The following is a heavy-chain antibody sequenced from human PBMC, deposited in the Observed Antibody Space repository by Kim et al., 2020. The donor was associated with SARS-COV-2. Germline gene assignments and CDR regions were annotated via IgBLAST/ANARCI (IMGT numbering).Heavy chain of an antibody. V-gene: IGHV1-18*04. Sequence: ASVKVSCKASGYTFTSYGISWVRQAPGQGLEWMGWISAYNGNTNYAQKLQGRVTMTTDTSTSTAYMELRSLRSDDTAVYYCARDGREFGDPPDPFDYWGQGTLVTVSS. J-gene: IGHJ4*02. D-gene: IGHD3-10*01. CDR3: ARDGREFGDPPDPFDY. CDR1: GYTFTSYG. CDR2: ISAYNGNT.